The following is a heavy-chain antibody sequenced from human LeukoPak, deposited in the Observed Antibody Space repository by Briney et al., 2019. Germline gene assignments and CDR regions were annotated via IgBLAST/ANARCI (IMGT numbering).Heavy chain of an antibody. CDR2: INNSGST. CDR3: ARGGATMVRGTSYYYMDV. D-gene: IGHD3-10*01. J-gene: IGHJ6*03. CDR1: GGSFSGYY. V-gene: IGHV4-34*01. Sequence: SETLSLTCAVYGGSFSGYYWSWIRQPPGKGVEWIGEINNSGSTTYNPSLKSGGTISVDTSKNKISRKRRSVTAADTAVYYCARGGATMVRGTSYYYMDVWVKGTTVTVSS.